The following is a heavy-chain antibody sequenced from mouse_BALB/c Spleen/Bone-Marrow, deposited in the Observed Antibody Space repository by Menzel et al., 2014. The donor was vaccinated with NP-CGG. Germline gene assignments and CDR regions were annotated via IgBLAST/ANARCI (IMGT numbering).Heavy chain of an antibody. D-gene: IGHD1-1*01. CDR1: GFTFSDYY. J-gene: IGHJ3*01. V-gene: IGHV5-4*02. CDR2: ISDGGSYT. CDR3: ANYYGSAWFAY. Sequence: EVQVVESGGGLVKPGGSLKLSCAASGFTFSDYYMYWVRQTPEKRLEWVATISDGGSYTYYPDSVKGRFTISRGNAKNNLYLQMSSLKSEDTAMYYCANYYGSAWFAYWGQGTLVTVSA.